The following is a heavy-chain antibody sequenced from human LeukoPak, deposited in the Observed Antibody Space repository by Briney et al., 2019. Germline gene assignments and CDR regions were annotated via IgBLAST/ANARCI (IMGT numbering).Heavy chain of an antibody. J-gene: IGHJ4*02. D-gene: IGHD3-22*01. CDR2: INSYNGHT. V-gene: IGHV1-18*01. CDR3: AKNSSGYYSDY. Sequence: ASVKVSCKASGYTFTNYGITWVRQAPGQGLEWMGWINSYNGHTNYAQKLQGRVTMTTDTSTSTAYMELRSLRSDDTAVYYCAKNSSGYYSDYWGQGTLVTASS. CDR1: GYTFTNYG.